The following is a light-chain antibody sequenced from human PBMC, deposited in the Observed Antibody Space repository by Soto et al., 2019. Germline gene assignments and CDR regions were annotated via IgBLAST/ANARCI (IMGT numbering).Light chain of an antibody. J-gene: IGLJ2*01. CDR2: DVS. V-gene: IGLV2-14*01. CDR3: SSYTSSSTV. Sequence: QSALTQPASVSGSPGQSITISCTGASSDVGGYNFVSWYQQHPGKAPKLIIYDVSNRPSGVSNRFSGSKSSNTAPLTISGIQSEDEADYYYSSYTSSSTVFGGGTKLTAL. CDR1: SSDVGGYNF.